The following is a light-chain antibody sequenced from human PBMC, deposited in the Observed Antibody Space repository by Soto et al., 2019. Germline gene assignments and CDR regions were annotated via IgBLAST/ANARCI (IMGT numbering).Light chain of an antibody. V-gene: IGKV3-11*01. Sequence: EIVMTQSPASLSVSPGERATLSCRASQSVSSNLAWYQQKPGQAPSLLIYDASNRATGIPARLSGSGSGTDFTLTISSLEPEDFAVYYCQQRSNWPTFGQGTRLEIK. J-gene: IGKJ5*01. CDR3: QQRSNWPT. CDR2: DAS. CDR1: QSVSSN.